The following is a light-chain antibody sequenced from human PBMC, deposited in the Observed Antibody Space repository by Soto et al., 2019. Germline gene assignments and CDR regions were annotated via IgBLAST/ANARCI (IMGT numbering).Light chain of an antibody. CDR2: SVS. J-gene: IGKJ3*01. Sequence: EVVLTQSPGTLSLSPGEGATLSCRASQSVRGNSLAWYQQKPGQAPRLLIYSVSSRATGIPDRCSGSGSGTDFTLTISRLEPEDFAVYYCQQYGALPVTFGPGITVDIK. CDR1: QSVRGNS. V-gene: IGKV3-20*01. CDR3: QQYGALPVT.